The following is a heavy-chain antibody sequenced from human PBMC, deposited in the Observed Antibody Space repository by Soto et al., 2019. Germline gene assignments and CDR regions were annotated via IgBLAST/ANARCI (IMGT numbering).Heavy chain of an antibody. D-gene: IGHD1-1*01. CDR2: ISGSGGST. J-gene: IGHJ6*03. Sequence: GGSLRLSCAAPGFTFSSYAMSWVRQAPGKGLEWVSAISGSGGSTYYADSVKGRFTISRDNSKNTLYLQMNSLRAGDTAVYYCAKDGVQLERRPRYYYYYYMDVWGKGTTVTVSS. V-gene: IGHV3-23*01. CDR3: AKDGVQLERRPRYYYYYYMDV. CDR1: GFTFSSYA.